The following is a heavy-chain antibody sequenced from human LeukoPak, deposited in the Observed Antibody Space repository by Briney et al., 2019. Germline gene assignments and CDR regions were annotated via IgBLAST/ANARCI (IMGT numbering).Heavy chain of an antibody. CDR1: GFTVSNNY. Sequence: GGSLRLSCAASGFTVSNNYLHWVRQAPGKGLEWVSVIYSGGTTYYANSVKGRFTISRDSSKNTMYLQMNSLRAEDTAVYYCAKVHMENWFDPWGQGTLVTVSS. J-gene: IGHJ5*02. V-gene: IGHV3-53*01. D-gene: IGHD1-1*01. CDR2: IYSGGTT. CDR3: AKVHMENWFDP.